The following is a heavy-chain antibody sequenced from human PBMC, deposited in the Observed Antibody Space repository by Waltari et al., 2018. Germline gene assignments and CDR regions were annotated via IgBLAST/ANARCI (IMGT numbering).Heavy chain of an antibody. J-gene: IGHJ6*02. Sequence: QVQLQQWGAGLLKPSETLSLTCAVYGGSFSGYYWSWIRQPPGKGLEWIGEINHSGSTNYNPSLKSRVTISVDTSKNQCSLKLSSVTAADTAGYYCAISIAAHPPNYYYYGMDVWGQGTTVTVSS. D-gene: IGHD6-6*01. V-gene: IGHV4-34*01. CDR3: AISIAAHPPNYYYYGMDV. CDR2: INHSGST. CDR1: GGSFSGYY.